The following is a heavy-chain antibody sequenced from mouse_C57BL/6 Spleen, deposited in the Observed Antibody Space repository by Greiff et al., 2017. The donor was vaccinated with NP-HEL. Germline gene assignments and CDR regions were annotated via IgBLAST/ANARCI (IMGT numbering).Heavy chain of an antibody. CDR3: VCFHHYGSRPFFDY. J-gene: IGHJ2*01. CDR1: GYTFTSYW. CDR2: IYPSDSET. V-gene: IGHV1-61*01. Sequence: VQLQQPGAELVRPGSSVNLSCKASGYTFTSYWMDWVKQRPGQGLEWIGNIYPSDSETHYNQKFKDKATLTVDKSSSTAYMQLSSLTSEDSAVYYCVCFHHYGSRPFFDYWGQGTTLTVSS. D-gene: IGHD1-1*01.